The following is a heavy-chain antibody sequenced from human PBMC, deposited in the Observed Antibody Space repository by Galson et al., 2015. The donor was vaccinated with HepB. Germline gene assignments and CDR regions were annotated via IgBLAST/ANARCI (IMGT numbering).Heavy chain of an antibody. J-gene: IGHJ4*02. V-gene: IGHV3-48*04. D-gene: IGHD3-9*01. CDR2: ISSSSSTTI. Sequence: SLRLSCAASGFTFSMYWMNWVRQAPGKGLEWLSYISSSSSTTIYYADAVKGRFTISRDNAKSSLYLQMNSLRAEDTAVYYCARERGSIFSQLFYFDYWGQGALVTVSS. CDR1: GFTFSMYW. CDR3: ARERGSIFSQLFYFDY.